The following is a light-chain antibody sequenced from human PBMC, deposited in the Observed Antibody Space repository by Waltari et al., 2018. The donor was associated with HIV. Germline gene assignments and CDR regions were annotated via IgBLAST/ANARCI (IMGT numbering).Light chain of an antibody. J-gene: IGLJ2*01. CDR1: SGHTNHA. V-gene: IGLV4-69*01. CDR2: FDSDGSH. CDR3: QTWGSGIVA. Sequence: QLRLTQSSSASASLGASVKLSCSLNSGHTNHAILWHQHQPGKGPRFLMRFDSDGSHTKADGVPDRFSGSTSGTERYLTISSLQPDDEADYYCQTWGSGIVAFGAGTKVTVL.